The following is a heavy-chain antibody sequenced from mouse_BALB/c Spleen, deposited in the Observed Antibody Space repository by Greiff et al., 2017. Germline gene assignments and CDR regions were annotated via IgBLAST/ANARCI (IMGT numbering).Heavy chain of an antibody. CDR1: GYTFTDYW. J-gene: IGHJ4*01. Sequence: QVQLQQPGAELVMPGASVKMSCKASGYTFTDYWMHWVKQRPGQGLEWIGAIDTSDSYTSYNQKFKGKATLTVDESSSTAYMQLSSLTSEDSAVYYCARSRYYGSRGAMDYWGQGTSVTVSS. D-gene: IGHD1-1*01. V-gene: IGHV1-69*01. CDR2: IDTSDSYT. CDR3: ARSRYYGSRGAMDY.